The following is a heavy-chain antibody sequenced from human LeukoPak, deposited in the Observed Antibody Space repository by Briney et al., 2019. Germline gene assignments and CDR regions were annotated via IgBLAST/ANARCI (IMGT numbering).Heavy chain of an antibody. V-gene: IGHV3-66*01. J-gene: IGHJ4*02. CDR1: GFTVSSNY. CDR3: ARDWRVYYFDY. D-gene: IGHD3-3*01. CDR2: IYSGGST. Sequence: GESLRLSCAASGFTVSSNYMSWVRQAPGKGLEWVSVIYSGGSTYYVDYVKGRFTISRDNSKSTMYLQMNSLRAEDTAVYYCARDWRVYYFDYWGQGTLVTVSS.